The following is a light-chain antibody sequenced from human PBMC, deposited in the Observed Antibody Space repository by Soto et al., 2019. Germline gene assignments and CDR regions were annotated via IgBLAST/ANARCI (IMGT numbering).Light chain of an antibody. V-gene: IGLV2-14*01. CDR1: SSDVGAYNY. CDR3: SSYTTSSAYV. J-gene: IGLJ1*01. CDR2: DVS. Sequence: QSALTQPASVSRSPGQSITLTCTGTSSDVGAYNYVSWYQQHPGKAPKLTIYDVSNRPSGVSNRFSASKSGNTASLTISGLQAEDEADYYCSSYTTSSAYVFGTGTKVTVL.